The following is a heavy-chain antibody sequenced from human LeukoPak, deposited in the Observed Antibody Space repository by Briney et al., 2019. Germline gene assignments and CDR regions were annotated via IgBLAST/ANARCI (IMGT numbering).Heavy chain of an antibody. J-gene: IGHJ4*02. CDR2: ISAGGDTT. CDR3: AAISYSGTWPVGY. CDR1: GFTFSDNY. D-gene: IGHD6-25*01. Sequence: GGSLRLSCAASGFTFSDNYMSWIRQAPGEGLEWVSGISAGGDTTYTADSVRGRFTISRDNSNNTLYLQMNTLTAEDTAVYYCAAISYSGTWPVGYWGQGILVTVTA. V-gene: IGHV3-23*01.